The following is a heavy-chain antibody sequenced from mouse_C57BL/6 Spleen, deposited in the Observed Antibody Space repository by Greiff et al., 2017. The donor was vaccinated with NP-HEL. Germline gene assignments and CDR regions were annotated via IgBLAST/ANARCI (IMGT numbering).Heavy chain of an antibody. D-gene: IGHD2-5*01. CDR2: IWTGVGT. CDR1: GFSLTSYA. J-gene: IGHJ4*01. CDR3: ARTEPYSNYVRFYAMDY. Sequence: QVQLKQSGPGLVAPSQSLSITCTVSGFSLTSYAISWVRQPPGKGLEWLGVIWTGVGTNYNSALKSKQSISKDKSKSQVILKMNRRQTEDTARYYGARTEPYSNYVRFYAMDYWGQGTSVTVSS. V-gene: IGHV2-9-1*01.